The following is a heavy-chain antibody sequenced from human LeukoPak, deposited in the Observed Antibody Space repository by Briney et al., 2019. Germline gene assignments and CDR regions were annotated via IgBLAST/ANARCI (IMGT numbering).Heavy chain of an antibody. Sequence: PGGSLRLSCAASGFTFSSYAMSWVRQAPGKGLEWVSAISGSGGGTYYADSVKGRFTISRDNSKNTLYLQMNSLRAEDTAVYYCAKTFGIAAAGTNWFDPWGQGTLVTVSS. J-gene: IGHJ5*02. CDR2: ISGSGGGT. V-gene: IGHV3-23*01. CDR3: AKTFGIAAAGTNWFDP. CDR1: GFTFSSYA. D-gene: IGHD6-13*01.